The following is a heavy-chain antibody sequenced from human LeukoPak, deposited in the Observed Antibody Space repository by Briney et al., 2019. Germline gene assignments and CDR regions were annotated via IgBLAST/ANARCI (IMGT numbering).Heavy chain of an antibody. CDR1: GFTFDRYT. J-gene: IGHJ5*02. CDR2: AGWAGGTT. D-gene: IGHD2-21*01. V-gene: IGHV3-43*01. Sequence: GGSLRLSCATSGFTFDRYTIHWVRQAPGKGLEWVSLAGWAGGTTYYSDSVKGRFTISRDNAKNSLYLQMNSLRAEDTAVYYCARGLSANWFDPWGQGTLVTVSS. CDR3: ARGLSANWFDP.